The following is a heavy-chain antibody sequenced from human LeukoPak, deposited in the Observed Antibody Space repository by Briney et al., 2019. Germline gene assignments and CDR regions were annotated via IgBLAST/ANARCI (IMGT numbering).Heavy chain of an antibody. D-gene: IGHD3-9*01. CDR2: ISSSGSTI. V-gene: IGHV3-48*03. CDR3: ARGRYFDWCHFDY. J-gene: IGHJ4*02. CDR1: GFTFSSYE. Sequence: GGSLRLSCAASGFTFSSYEMNWVHQAPGKGLEWVSYISSSGSTIYYADSVKGRFTISRDNAKNSLYLQMNSLRAEDTAVYYCARGRYFDWCHFDYWGQGTLVTVSS.